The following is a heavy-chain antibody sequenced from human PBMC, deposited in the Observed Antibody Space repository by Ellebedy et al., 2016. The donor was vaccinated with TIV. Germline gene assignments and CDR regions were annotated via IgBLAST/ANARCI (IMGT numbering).Heavy chain of an antibody. D-gene: IGHD4-23*01. Sequence: GESLKISCAASGFTFSDYYMSWIRLAPGKGLGWISYISRSGSGMYYADSVKGRFTISRDNDKKSLYLQMNSLRAEDTGVYYCARVNADYGGNSFDSWGQGTLVTVSS. CDR3: ARVNADYGGNSFDS. V-gene: IGHV3-11*01. CDR1: GFTFSDYY. CDR2: ISRSGSGM. J-gene: IGHJ4*02.